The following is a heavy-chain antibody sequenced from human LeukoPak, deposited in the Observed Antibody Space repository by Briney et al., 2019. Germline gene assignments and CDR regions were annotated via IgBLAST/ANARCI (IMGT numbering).Heavy chain of an antibody. D-gene: IGHD3-10*01. CDR2: ISSSSSTI. CDR3: GRDSWFGELPNPDY. CDR1: GFTFSSYS. Sequence: GGSLRLSCAASGFTFSSYSMNWVRQAPGKGLEWVSYISSSSSTIYYADSVKGRFTISRDNAKNSLYLQMNSLRDEDTAVYYCGRDSWFGELPNPDYWGQGTLVTVSS. J-gene: IGHJ4*02. V-gene: IGHV3-48*02.